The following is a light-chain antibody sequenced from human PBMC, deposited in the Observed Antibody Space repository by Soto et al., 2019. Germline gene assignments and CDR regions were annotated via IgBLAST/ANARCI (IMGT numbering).Light chain of an antibody. J-gene: IGKJ1*01. CDR2: IAS. V-gene: IGKV3-20*01. Sequence: EIVLTQSPGTLSLFPGERATLSCRATQSVNSDYLAWYQQKPGQAPRLLIYIASRRATGIPDRFSGSGSGPDFALTVGRLEAEDVAVYCCQQYGTSPWPFGQGTKVEIK. CDR3: QQYGTSPWP. CDR1: QSVNSDY.